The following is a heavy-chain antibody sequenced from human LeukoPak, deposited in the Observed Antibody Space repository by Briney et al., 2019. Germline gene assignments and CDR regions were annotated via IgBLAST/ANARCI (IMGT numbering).Heavy chain of an antibody. V-gene: IGHV5-51*01. CDR2: IYPGDSDS. J-gene: IGHJ5*02. D-gene: IGHD5-12*01. CDR3: ARGGFSASIGWFDP. Sequence: GESLQISCKASGYSFTTYWIAWVRQMPGKGLEWIGLIYPGDSDSRYSPSFEGQVIISVDKSKNTASLHWSSLKASDTAVYYCARGGFSASIGWFDPWGQGTLVTVSS. CDR1: GYSFTTYW.